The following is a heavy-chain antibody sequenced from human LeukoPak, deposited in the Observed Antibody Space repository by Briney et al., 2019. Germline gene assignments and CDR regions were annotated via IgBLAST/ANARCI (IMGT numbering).Heavy chain of an antibody. Sequence: GGSLRLCCAASGFTFNTYNMNWVRQTPSKGLEWISYISSSSGAIYYADSVKGRFTISRDNAKNSLYLQMNSLRAEDTAVYYCARDTGYGDSIDYWGQGTLVTVSS. CDR1: GFTFNTYN. J-gene: IGHJ4*02. V-gene: IGHV3-21*05. CDR3: ARDTGYGDSIDY. CDR2: ISSSSGAI. D-gene: IGHD4-17*01.